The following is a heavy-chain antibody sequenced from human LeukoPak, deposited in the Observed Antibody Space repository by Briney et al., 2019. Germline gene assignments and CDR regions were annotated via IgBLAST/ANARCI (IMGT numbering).Heavy chain of an antibody. CDR3: AREGYCSSTSCYNWFDP. D-gene: IGHD2-2*01. CDR1: GGSISSGDYY. CDR2: IYYSGST. V-gene: IGHV4-30-4*08. J-gene: IGHJ5*02. Sequence: SQTLSLTCTVSGGSISSGDYYWSWIRQPPGKGLEWIGYIYYSGSTYYNPSLKSRVTISVDTSKNQFSLKLSSVTAADTAVYYCAREGYCSSTSCYNWFDPWGQGTLDTVSS.